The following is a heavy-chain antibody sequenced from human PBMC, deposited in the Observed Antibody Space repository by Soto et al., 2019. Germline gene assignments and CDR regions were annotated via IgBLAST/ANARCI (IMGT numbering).Heavy chain of an antibody. CDR2: IYWNDDK. D-gene: IGHD6-19*01. CDR1: GFSPRTSGVG. J-gene: IGHJ5*02. CDR3: AKSGSSGWYGWFDP. Sequence: SGPTLVNPTHTLTLTCIFSGFSPRTSGVGVGWIRQPPGKALEWLGFIYWNDDKRYSPSLKSRLTITKDTSKNQVVLTMTNMDPVDTATYYCAKSGSSGWYGWFDPWGQGTLVTVSS. V-gene: IGHV2-5*01.